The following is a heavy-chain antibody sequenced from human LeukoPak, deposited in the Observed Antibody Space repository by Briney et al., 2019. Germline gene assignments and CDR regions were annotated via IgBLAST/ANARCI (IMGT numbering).Heavy chain of an antibody. CDR2: INHSGST. D-gene: IGHD2-15*01. V-gene: IGHV4-34*01. CDR3: ARIERRYCSGGSCKRGSFDY. CDR1: GGSFSGYY. Sequence: SETLSLTCAVYGGSFSGYYWSWIRQPPGKGLEWIGEINHSGSTNYNPSLKSRVTISVDTSKNQFSLRLSSVTAADTAVYYCARIERRYCSGGSCKRGSFDYWGQGTLVTVSS. J-gene: IGHJ4*02.